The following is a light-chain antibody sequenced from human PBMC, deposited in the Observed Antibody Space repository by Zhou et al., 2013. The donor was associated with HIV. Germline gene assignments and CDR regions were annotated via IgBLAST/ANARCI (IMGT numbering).Light chain of an antibody. CDR1: QSISSNY. Sequence: EIVMTQSPATLSVSPGESTTLSCRASQSISSNYLAWYQQKPGQAPRLLIYATSFRATGIPDRFSGSGSGTDFTLTISRLEPEDFAVYYCQQYGSSPLTFGGGTKVEIK. V-gene: IGKV3-20*01. CDR2: ATS. J-gene: IGKJ4*01. CDR3: QQYGSSPLT.